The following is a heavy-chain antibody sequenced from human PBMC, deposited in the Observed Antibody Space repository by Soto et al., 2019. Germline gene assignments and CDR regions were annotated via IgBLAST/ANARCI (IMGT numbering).Heavy chain of an antibody. CDR1: GFTFDDYA. Sequence: GGSLRLSCAASGFTFDDYAMHWVRQAPGKGLEWVSTIRGRGATTYYADSAKGRFTISRDDSKNTLYLQMNSLRVDDTAVYFCAKDVNYDVLAGYYYYWGQGTRVTVSS. CDR2: IRGRGATT. J-gene: IGHJ4*02. D-gene: IGHD3-9*01. V-gene: IGHV3-23*01. CDR3: AKDVNYDVLAGYYYY.